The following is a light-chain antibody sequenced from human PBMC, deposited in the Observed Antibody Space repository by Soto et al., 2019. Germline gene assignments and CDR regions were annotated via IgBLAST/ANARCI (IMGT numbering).Light chain of an antibody. V-gene: IGLV3-21*04. CDR1: HIGSKS. CDR3: QVWDTSSDPSWV. J-gene: IGLJ3*02. Sequence: SYVLTQPPSGSVAPGKTARITCGGNHIGSKSVHWYQHRPGQAPVLGIDYASDRPSGSHERRSGSNSANTATLTISRVEAGDEAESYCQVWDTSSDPSWVFGGGTKVTVL. CDR2: YAS.